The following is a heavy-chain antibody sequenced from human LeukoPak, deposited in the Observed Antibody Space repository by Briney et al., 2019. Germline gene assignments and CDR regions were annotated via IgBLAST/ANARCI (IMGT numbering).Heavy chain of an antibody. CDR3: AKGGSYYQYYFDY. J-gene: IGHJ4*02. Sequence: GGSLRLSCAASGFSFSSYAMNWVRQAPGKGLEWVSSISGSGGNTYYADSVKGRFTISRDSSKNTLYVQMNSLRDEDTAVYYCAKGGSYYQYYFDYWGQGTLVTVSS. V-gene: IGHV3-23*01. D-gene: IGHD1-26*01. CDR2: ISGSGGNT. CDR1: GFSFSSYA.